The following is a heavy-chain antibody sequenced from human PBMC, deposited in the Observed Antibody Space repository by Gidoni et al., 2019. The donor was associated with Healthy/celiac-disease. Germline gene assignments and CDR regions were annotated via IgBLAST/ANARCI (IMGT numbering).Heavy chain of an antibody. D-gene: IGHD5-18*01. CDR3: ARAGWGYTHDF. J-gene: IGHJ4*02. Sequence: QVQLVQSGAEVKKPGASVKVSCKASGYTFTSYYMHWVRQAPGQGLEWMGRINPSGSSTSYAQKFQGRVTMTRDTSTSTVYMELSSLRSEDTAVYYCARAGWGYTHDFWGQGTLVTVSS. CDR1: GYTFTSYY. CDR2: INPSGSST. V-gene: IGHV1-46*01.